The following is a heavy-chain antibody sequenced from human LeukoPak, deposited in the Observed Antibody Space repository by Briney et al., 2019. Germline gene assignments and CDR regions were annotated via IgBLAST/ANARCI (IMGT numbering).Heavy chain of an antibody. CDR3: ASQNYYDSSAY. D-gene: IGHD3-22*01. J-gene: IGHJ4*02. CDR1: GFTFSSFW. Sequence: GGSLRLSCAASGFTFSSFWMTWVRQAPGKGLEWVANIKQDGSEKYYVDSVKGRFTISRDSAKNSVYLQMNSLRAEDTAVYYCASQNYYDSSAYWGQGTPVTVSS. CDR2: IKQDGSEK. V-gene: IGHV3-7*03.